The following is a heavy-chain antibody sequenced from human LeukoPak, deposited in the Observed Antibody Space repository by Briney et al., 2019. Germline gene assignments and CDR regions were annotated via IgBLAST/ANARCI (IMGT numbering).Heavy chain of an antibody. V-gene: IGHV3-21*01. D-gene: IGHD3-9*01. J-gene: IGHJ4*02. CDR1: GFTFSSYS. Sequence: PGGSLRLSCAASGFTFSSYSMNWVRQAPGKGLEWVSSISSSSSYIYYADSVKGRFTISRDNAKNSLYLQMNSLRAEDTAVHYCARDPTYFDWLPVYWGQGTLVTVSS. CDR2: ISSSSSYI. CDR3: ARDPTYFDWLPVY.